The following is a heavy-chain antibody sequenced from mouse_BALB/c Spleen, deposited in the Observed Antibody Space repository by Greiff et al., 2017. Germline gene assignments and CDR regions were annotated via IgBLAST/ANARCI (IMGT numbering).Heavy chain of an antibody. CDR1: GYTFTSYW. CDR3: ARRGGSGSSYDY. V-gene: IGHV1-7*01. J-gene: IGHJ2*01. Sequence: VQLQQSGAELAKPGASVKMSCKASGYTFTSYWMHWVKQRPGQGLEWIGYINPSTGYTEYNQKFKDKATLTADTSSSTAYMQLSSLTSEDSAVYYCARRGGSGSSYDYWGQGTTLTVSA. D-gene: IGHD1-1*01. CDR2: INPSTGYT.